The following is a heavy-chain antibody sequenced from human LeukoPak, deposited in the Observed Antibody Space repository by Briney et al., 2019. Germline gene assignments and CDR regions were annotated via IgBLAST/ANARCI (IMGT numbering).Heavy chain of an antibody. CDR1: GYTPTAYY. CDR3: ARATGAKWLRPLYYYYYMDV. D-gene: IGHD5-12*01. V-gene: IGHV1-46*01. CDR2: FHLNGDTT. J-gene: IGHJ6*03. Sequence: GASVKVSCKTSGYTPTAYYMHWVRQAPGQGLEWMGIFHLNGDTTSAQKFQGRVTMTRDMTTSTFYMDLSSLTSEDTAVYSCARATGAKWLRPLYYYYYMDVWGKGTTVTVSS.